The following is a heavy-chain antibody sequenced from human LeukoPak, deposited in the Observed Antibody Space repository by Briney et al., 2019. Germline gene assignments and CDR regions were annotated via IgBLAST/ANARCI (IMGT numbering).Heavy chain of an antibody. CDR1: GGTFSSYA. D-gene: IGHD3-10*01. CDR2: IIPIFGTA. J-gene: IGHJ5*02. CDR3: ARDRFTMVRGVIRYNWFDP. V-gene: IGHV1-69*13. Sequence: SVKVSCKASGGTFSSYAISWVRQAPGQGLEWMGGIIPIFGTANYAQKFQGRVTITADESTSTAYMELSSLRSEDTAVYYCARDRFTMVRGVIRYNWFDPWGQGTLVTVSS.